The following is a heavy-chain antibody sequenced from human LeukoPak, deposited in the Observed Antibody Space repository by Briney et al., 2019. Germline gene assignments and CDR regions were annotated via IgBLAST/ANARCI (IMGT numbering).Heavy chain of an antibody. J-gene: IGHJ4*02. Sequence: PGGSLRLSCAASGFTFRTYPMNWIRQAPGKGLEWVSYISVSSDIIYYADSVKGRFTISRDISKNTVYLQMSSLRAEDTAVYYCARGDGDNWPYYFDYWGQGTLVTVSS. CDR3: ARGDGDNWPYYFDY. CDR2: ISVSSDII. CDR1: GFTFRTYP. V-gene: IGHV3-48*01. D-gene: IGHD5-24*01.